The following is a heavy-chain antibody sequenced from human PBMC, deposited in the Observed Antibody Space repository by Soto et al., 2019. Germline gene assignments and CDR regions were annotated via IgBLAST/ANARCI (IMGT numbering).Heavy chain of an antibody. J-gene: IGHJ6*02. Sequence: SETLSLTCTVSGGSIRSYYWSWIRQPPGKGLEWIGYIYYSGSTNYNPSLKSRVTISVDTSKNQFSLKLSSVTAADTAVYYCASVRGGYYYAMDVWGQGTTVTVSS. D-gene: IGHD3-10*02. CDR3: ASVRGGYYYAMDV. V-gene: IGHV4-59*08. CDR2: IYYSGST. CDR1: GGSIRSYY.